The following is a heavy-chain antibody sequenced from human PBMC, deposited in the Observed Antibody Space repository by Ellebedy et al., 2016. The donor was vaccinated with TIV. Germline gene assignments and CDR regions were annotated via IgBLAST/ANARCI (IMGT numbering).Heavy chain of an antibody. CDR2: IYPGDSDA. D-gene: IGHD5-18*01. J-gene: IGHJ4*02. CDR3: ARHGLLYSFGAFDS. CDR1: GYSFTGYW. Sequence: GESLKISCKGSGYSFTGYWTGWVRQMPGKGLEWLGVIYPGDSDARYSPSFQGQVTISVDKSINTAYLQWTSLKASDTAMYFCARHGLLYSFGAFDSWGQGTQVTVSS. V-gene: IGHV5-51*01.